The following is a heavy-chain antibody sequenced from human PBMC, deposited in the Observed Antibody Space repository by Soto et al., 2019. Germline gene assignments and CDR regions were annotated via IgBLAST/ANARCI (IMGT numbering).Heavy chain of an antibody. CDR2: INPNNGDT. CDR3: ARMVVPTTYFDP. Sequence: ASVKVSCKASGDTLTNSYLHWVRQAPGQGLEWLGWINPNNGDTNYAQKFRGRVTMTRDTSNNTVYMELTRLTSDDTAVYFCARMVVPTTYFDPWGQGTPVTVSS. J-gene: IGHJ4*02. CDR1: GDTLTNSY. D-gene: IGHD3-22*01. V-gene: IGHV1-2*02.